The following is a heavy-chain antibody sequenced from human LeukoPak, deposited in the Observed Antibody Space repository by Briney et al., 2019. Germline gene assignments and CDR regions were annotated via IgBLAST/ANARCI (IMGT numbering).Heavy chain of an antibody. D-gene: IGHD4-17*01. CDR1: GFTFSSYG. Sequence: GRSLRLSCAASGFTFSSYGMHWVRQAPGKGLEWVAVISYDGSDKYYADSVKGRFTISRDNPKNTMYVQMNSLRVEDTAVYYCAKEHGDRGYYYYGMNVWGQGTTVTVSS. J-gene: IGHJ6*02. V-gene: IGHV3-30*18. CDR2: ISYDGSDK. CDR3: AKEHGDRGYYYYGMNV.